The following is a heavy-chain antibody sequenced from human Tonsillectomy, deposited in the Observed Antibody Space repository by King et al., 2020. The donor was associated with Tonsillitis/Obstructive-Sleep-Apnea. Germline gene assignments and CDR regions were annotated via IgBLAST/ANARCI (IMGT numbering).Heavy chain of an antibody. V-gene: IGHV4-39*01. Sequence: LQLQESGPGLVKPSETLSLTCTVSGGSISSSSYYWGWIRQPPGKGLELIGSIYYSGSTYYNPSLKSRVTISVDTSKNQFSLKLSSVTAADTAVYYCARQTSYYDAFDVWGQGTMLTVSS. CDR3: ARQTSYYDAFDV. CDR2: IYYSGST. J-gene: IGHJ3*01. D-gene: IGHD1-26*01. CDR1: GGSISSSSYY.